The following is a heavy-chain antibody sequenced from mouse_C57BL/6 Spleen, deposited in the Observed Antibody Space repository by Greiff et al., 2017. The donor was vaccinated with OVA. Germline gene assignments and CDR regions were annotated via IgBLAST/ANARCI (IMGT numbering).Heavy chain of an antibody. J-gene: IGHJ4*01. CDR2: INPSNGGT. D-gene: IGHD1-1*01. CDR3: ARHYYGSSLYYYAMDY. Sequence: VQLQQPGTELVKPGASVKLSCKASGYTFTSYWMHWVKQRPGQGLEWIGNINPSNGGTNYNEKFKSKATLTVDKSSSTAYMQLSSLTSEDSAVYYCARHYYGSSLYYYAMDYWGQGTSVTVSS. CDR1: GYTFTSYW. V-gene: IGHV1-53*01.